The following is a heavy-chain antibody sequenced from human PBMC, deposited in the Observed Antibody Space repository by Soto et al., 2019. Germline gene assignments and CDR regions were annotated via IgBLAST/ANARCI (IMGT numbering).Heavy chain of an antibody. CDR1: GFTFSNYW. V-gene: IGHV3-74*01. D-gene: IGHD6-6*01. CDR2: INPDGSIA. Sequence: GGSLRLSCAASGFTFSNYWMHWVRQAPGKGLVWVSRINPDGSIATSADSVKGRFTISRDNAKNTLYLQMNSLRAEDTAVYYCARVGRSSPHYDYWGQGTLVTVSS. CDR3: ARVGRSSPHYDY. J-gene: IGHJ4*02.